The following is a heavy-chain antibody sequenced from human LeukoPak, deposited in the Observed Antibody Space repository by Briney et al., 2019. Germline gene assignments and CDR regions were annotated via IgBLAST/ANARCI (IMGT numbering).Heavy chain of an antibody. CDR2: ISSSGSTI. D-gene: IGHD5-18*01. J-gene: IGHJ6*03. Sequence: GGSLRLSCAASGFTFSDYYMSWIRQDPGKGLEWVSYISSSGSTIYYADSVKGRFTTSRDNAKNSLYLQMNSLRAEDTAVYYCARPTWGYSYGPPRYMDVWGKGTTVTVSS. CDR1: GFTFSDYY. CDR3: ARPTWGYSYGPPRYMDV. V-gene: IGHV3-11*01.